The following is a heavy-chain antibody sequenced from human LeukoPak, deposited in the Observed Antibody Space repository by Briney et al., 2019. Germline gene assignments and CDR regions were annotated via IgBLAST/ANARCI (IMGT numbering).Heavy chain of an antibody. Sequence: SETLSLTCAVYGGSFSDYYWSWIRQPPGKGLEWIGEINHSGSTNYNPSLKSRITISVDTSRNQISLKLSSVTAADTAVYYCARFDMEDYYDTPGDYWGQGTLVTVSS. V-gene: IGHV4-34*01. CDR1: GGSFSDYY. CDR3: ARFDMEDYYDTPGDY. J-gene: IGHJ4*02. D-gene: IGHD3-22*01. CDR2: INHSGST.